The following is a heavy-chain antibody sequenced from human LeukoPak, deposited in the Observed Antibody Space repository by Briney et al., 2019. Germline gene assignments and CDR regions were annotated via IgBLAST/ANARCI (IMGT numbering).Heavy chain of an antibody. CDR3: ARDVGGWYPPLHYPYYFDY. D-gene: IGHD6-19*01. J-gene: IGHJ4*02. CDR1: GFTFISYW. Sequence: GGSLRLSCAASGFTFISYWMSWVRQAPGKGLEWVANIKQDGSEKYYVDSVKGRFTISRDNAKNSLYLQMNSLRAEDTAVYYCARDVGGWYPPLHYPYYFDYWGQGTLVTVSS. CDR2: IKQDGSEK. V-gene: IGHV3-7*01.